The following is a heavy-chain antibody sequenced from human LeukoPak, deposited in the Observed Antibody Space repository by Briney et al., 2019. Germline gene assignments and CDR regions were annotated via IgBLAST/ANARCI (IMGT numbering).Heavy chain of an antibody. CDR2: ISGSGGST. CDR1: GFTFSSYA. CDR3: AASGYSSGWYYY. V-gene: IGHV3-23*01. D-gene: IGHD6-19*01. Sequence: GGSLRLSCAASGFTFSSYAMSRVRQAPGKGLEWVSAISGSGGSTYYADSVKGRFTISRDNSKNTLYLQMNSLRAEDTAVYYCAASGYSSGWYYYWGQGTLVTASS. J-gene: IGHJ4*02.